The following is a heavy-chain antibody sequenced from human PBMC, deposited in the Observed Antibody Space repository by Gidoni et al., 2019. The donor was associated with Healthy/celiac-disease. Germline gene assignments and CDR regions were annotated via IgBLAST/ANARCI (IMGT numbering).Heavy chain of an antibody. J-gene: IGHJ6*02. D-gene: IGHD6-13*01. V-gene: IGHV4-39*01. CDR1: AGSISSSSYY. CDR3: ARPSYSSSWYPSEYYGMDV. Sequence: QLQLQESGPGLVKPSETLSLTCTVSAGSISSSSYYWGWIRQPPGKGLEWIGSIYYSGSTYYNPSLKSRVTISVDTSKNQFSLKLSSVTAADTAVYYCARPSYSSSWYPSEYYGMDVWGQGTTVTVSS. CDR2: IYYSGST.